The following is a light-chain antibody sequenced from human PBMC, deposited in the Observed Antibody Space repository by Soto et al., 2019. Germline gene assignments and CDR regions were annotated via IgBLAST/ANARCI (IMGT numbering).Light chain of an antibody. J-gene: IGKJ1*01. V-gene: IGKV3-20*01. Sequence: EIVLTQSPGTLSLSPGERATLSCRASQSVSSTYFAWYQQKPGQAPRLLIYGASSRATGIPDRFSGSGSGTDFTLTISRLEPEDFAVYYCQLYGSSPPRTFGQGTKVEIK. CDR3: QLYGSSPPRT. CDR1: QSVSSTY. CDR2: GAS.